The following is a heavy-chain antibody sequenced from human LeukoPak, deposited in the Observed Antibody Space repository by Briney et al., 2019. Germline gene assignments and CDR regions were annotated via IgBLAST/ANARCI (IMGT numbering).Heavy chain of an antibody. CDR3: ARDSYYDSSGYYGPLLIRNWFDP. CDR1: GYTFTGYY. J-gene: IGHJ5*02. CDR2: ISAYNGNT. Sequence: GASVNVSCKASGYTFTGYYMHWVRQAPGQGLEWMGWISAYNGNTNYAQKLQGRVTMTTDTSTSTAYMELRSLRSDDTAVYYCARDSYYDSSGYYGPLLIRNWFDPWGQGTLVTVSS. V-gene: IGHV1-18*04. D-gene: IGHD3-22*01.